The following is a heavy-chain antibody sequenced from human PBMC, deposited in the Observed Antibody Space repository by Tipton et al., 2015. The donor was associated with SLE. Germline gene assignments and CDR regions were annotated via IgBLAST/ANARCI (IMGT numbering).Heavy chain of an antibody. CDR1: GYSFSRYA. CDR3: TRESFGSFDF. Sequence: QLVQSGAEVRKSGASVKLSCRTSGYSFSRYAIHWVRQGPGQRLEWMGWSNAGAGGTKYSQDFQGRVTITRDTSATTAYMELSSLTSEDTAIYYCTRESFGSFDFWGQGSLVSVSS. D-gene: IGHD3-16*01. CDR2: SNAGAGGT. V-gene: IGHV1-3*02. J-gene: IGHJ4*02.